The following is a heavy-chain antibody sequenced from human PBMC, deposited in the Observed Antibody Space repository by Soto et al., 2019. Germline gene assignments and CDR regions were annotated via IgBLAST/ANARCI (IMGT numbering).Heavy chain of an antibody. D-gene: IGHD6-13*01. CDR3: ARDMGLAAAGTFDY. Sequence: QVQLVESGGGVVQPGRSLRLSCAASGFAFSSYGMHWVRQAPGKGLEWVAVIWYDGSNKYYADSVKGRFTISRDNSKNTLYLQMNSLRAEDTAVYYCARDMGLAAAGTFDYWGQGTLVTVSS. CDR2: IWYDGSNK. V-gene: IGHV3-33*01. CDR1: GFAFSSYG. J-gene: IGHJ4*02.